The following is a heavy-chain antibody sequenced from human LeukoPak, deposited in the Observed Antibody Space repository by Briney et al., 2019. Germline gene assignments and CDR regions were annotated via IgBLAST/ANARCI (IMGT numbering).Heavy chain of an antibody. CDR1: AGSISTYY. Sequence: PSETLSLTCTVSAGSISTYYWSWIRQPPGKGLEWIGEINHSGSTNYNPSLKSRVTISVDTSKNQFSLKLSSVTAADTAVYYCARGGLPRGYSGYLRGPYYFDYWGQGTLVTVSS. J-gene: IGHJ4*02. CDR3: ARGGLPRGYSGYLRGPYYFDY. V-gene: IGHV4-34*01. D-gene: IGHD5-12*01. CDR2: INHSGST.